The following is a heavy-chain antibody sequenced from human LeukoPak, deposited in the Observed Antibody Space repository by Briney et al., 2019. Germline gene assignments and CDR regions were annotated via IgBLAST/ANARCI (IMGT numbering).Heavy chain of an antibody. CDR1: GYSFTSYW. V-gene: IGHV5-51*01. Sequence: PGESLKISCKGSGYSFTSYWIGWVRQMPGKGLEWMGIIYPGDSDTRYSPSFQGQVTISADKSISTAYLQWNSLKASDTAMYYCARLGYDILTGYYPAYFDYWGQGPLVTVSS. CDR3: ARLGYDILTGYYPAYFDY. J-gene: IGHJ4*02. D-gene: IGHD3-9*01. CDR2: IYPGDSDT.